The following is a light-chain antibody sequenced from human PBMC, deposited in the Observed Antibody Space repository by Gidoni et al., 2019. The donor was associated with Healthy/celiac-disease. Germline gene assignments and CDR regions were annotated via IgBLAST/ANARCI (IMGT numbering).Light chain of an antibody. Sequence: AIRMTQSPSSFSASTGDRVTITCRASQGISSYLAWYQQKPGKAPKLLIYAAFTLQSGGPSRFSGSGSGTDFTLTISCLQSEDFATYYCQQYYSYPRTFGQGTKVEIK. J-gene: IGKJ1*01. CDR2: AAF. CDR3: QQYYSYPRT. V-gene: IGKV1-8*01. CDR1: QGISSY.